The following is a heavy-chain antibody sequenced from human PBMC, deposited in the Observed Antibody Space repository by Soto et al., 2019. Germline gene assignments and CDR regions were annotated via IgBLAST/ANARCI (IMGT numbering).Heavy chain of an antibody. D-gene: IGHD3-10*01. J-gene: IGHJ4*01. V-gene: IGHV3-7*01. CDR1: GFTLRSYW. CDR2: IKTDASEK. Sequence: EEQLVASGGGLVQPGGSLRLSCAASGFTLRSYWMSWVRQAPGKGLEWLATIKTDASEKKYVDAVKGRFTVSRDNAKNSLYLQMDSLRAEDTAVYYCARASGYGSGSSVTHYLDCWGSGTLVTGSS. CDR3: ARASGYGSGSSVTHYLDC.